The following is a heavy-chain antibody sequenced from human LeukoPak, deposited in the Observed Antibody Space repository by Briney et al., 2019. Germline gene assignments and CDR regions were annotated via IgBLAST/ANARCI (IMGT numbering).Heavy chain of an antibody. Sequence: PGGSLRLSCAASGFTFSNAWMNWVRQAPGKGLEWVGRIKSKTDGGTTDYAAPVKGRFTISRDDSKNTLYLQMNSLKTEDTAVYYCTTRIKYSSRWYEDYWGQGTLVTVSS. CDR3: TTRIKYSSRWYEDY. D-gene: IGHD6-13*01. CDR2: IKSKTDGGTT. V-gene: IGHV3-15*07. CDR1: GFTFSNAW. J-gene: IGHJ4*02.